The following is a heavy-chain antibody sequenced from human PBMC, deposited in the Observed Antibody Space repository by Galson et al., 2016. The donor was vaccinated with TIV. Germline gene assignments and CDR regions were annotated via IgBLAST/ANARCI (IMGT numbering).Heavy chain of an antibody. CDR3: ARDRMIDATYYYYYY. J-gene: IGHJ6*01. D-gene: IGHD2-21*01. CDR1: GLSVSINY. CDR2: ISDRGNT. Sequence: SLRLSCAASGLSVSINYMTWVRQAPGKGLEWVSLISDRGNTYYPDSVKGRFIISRDNSKNTLYLQMNSLRLEDTAVYYCARDRMIDATYYYYYY. V-gene: IGHV3-66*03.